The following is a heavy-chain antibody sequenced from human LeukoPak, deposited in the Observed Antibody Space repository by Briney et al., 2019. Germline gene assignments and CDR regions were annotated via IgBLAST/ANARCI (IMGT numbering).Heavy chain of an antibody. CDR2: IYTAGST. V-gene: IGHV3-66*02. J-gene: IGHJ1*01. D-gene: IGHD6-19*01. CDR3: ARVAVEVKGFFQR. Sequence: RRTLCLSCAASGVTFSGYWTRWVCQSPPKGLVWVSLIYTAGSTYYTASVKGRFTISRDISKNTLYLQMSSLRTADTAMYYCARVAVEVKGFFQRWGQGTLVTVSS. CDR1: GVTFSGYW.